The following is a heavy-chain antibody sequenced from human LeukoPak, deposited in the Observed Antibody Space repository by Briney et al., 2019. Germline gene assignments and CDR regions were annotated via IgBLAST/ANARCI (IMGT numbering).Heavy chain of an antibody. Sequence: SVKVSCKASGGTFSSYAISWVRQAPGQGLEWMGRIIPILGIANYAQKFQGRVTITADKSTSTAYMELSSLRSDDTAVYYCARDRPRREYYGMDVWGQGTTVTVSS. CDR1: GGTFSSYA. CDR2: IIPILGIA. CDR3: ARDRPRREYYGMDV. V-gene: IGHV1-69*04. J-gene: IGHJ6*02.